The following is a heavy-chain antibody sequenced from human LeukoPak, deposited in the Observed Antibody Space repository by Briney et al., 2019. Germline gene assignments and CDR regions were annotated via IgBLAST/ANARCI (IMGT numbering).Heavy chain of an antibody. CDR3: ARDSKVVVAAATLTY. D-gene: IGHD2-15*01. V-gene: IGHV3-30-3*01. CDR1: GFTFSSYA. Sequence: GGSLRLSCAASGFTFSSYAMHWVRQAPGKGLEWVAVISYDGSSKYYADSVKGRFISSRDNSKNTLYLQMNSLRAEDTAAYYCARDSKVVVAAATLTYWGQGTLVTVSS. CDR2: ISYDGSSK. J-gene: IGHJ4*02.